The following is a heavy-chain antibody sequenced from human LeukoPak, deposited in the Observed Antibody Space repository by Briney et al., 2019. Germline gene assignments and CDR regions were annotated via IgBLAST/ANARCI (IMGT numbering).Heavy chain of an antibody. CDR2: ISAGGGTK. CDR1: GFTFSSYA. Sequence: PGGSLRLSCAASGFTFSSYAMTWVRQAPGKGLEWVSVISAGGGTKDYADSVKGRFSISRDNSKNTLFLQMNSLRAEDTAVYYCARVGSSPVTGTVADYWGQGTLVTVSS. CDR3: ARVGSSPVTGTVADY. D-gene: IGHD6-19*01. V-gene: IGHV3-23*01. J-gene: IGHJ4*02.